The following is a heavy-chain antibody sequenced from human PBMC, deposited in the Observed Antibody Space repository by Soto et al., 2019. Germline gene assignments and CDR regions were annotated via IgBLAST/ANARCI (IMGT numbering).Heavy chain of an antibody. CDR1: GGSISSTSYY. CDR2: IYYSAPT. D-gene: IGHD2-21*02. V-gene: IGHV4-39*01. J-gene: IGHJ4*03. Sequence: QVQLQESGPGLVRPSEILSLTCSVSGGSISSTSYYWGWIRQPPGKGLEWIASIYYSAPTDFNPSFKSRVTILVDTSNNQFSLKVSSVTAADTAVYYCARHAETAVSYLDLWGQGALVTVSS. CDR3: ARHAETAVSYLDL.